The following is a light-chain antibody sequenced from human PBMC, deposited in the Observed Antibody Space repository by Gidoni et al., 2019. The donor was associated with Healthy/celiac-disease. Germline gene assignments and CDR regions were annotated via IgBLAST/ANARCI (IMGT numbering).Light chain of an antibody. CDR1: QGISNY. CDR2: AAS. J-gene: IGKJ1*01. CDR3: QKYNSASLT. V-gene: IGKV1-27*01. Sequence: DIQLTHSPSSLSASVGDRVTITCRASQGISNYLAWYQQKPGKVPKLLIYAASTLQSGVPSRFSGSGSGTDFTLTISRLQPEDVAIYYCQKYNSASLTFGQGTKVEIK.